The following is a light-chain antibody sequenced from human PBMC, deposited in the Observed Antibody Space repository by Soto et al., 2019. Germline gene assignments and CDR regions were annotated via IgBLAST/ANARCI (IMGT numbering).Light chain of an antibody. Sequence: EIVMTQSPATLSVSPGERATLSCRASQSISSNLVWYQQKAGQAPRLLIYGASTRATGIPARFSGSGSGTEFTLTISSLQSEDFAVYYCQQYDNCPTLRHGTKVDIK. CDR1: QSISSN. CDR2: GAS. J-gene: IGKJ1*01. V-gene: IGKV3-15*01. CDR3: QQYDNCPT.